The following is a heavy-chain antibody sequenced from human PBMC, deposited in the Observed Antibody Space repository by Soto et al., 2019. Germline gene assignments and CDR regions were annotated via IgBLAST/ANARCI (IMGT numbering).Heavy chain of an antibody. Sequence: QVQLQESGPGLVKPSQTLSLTCTVSGGSISRGGYYWSWIRQHPGKGLEWIGYIYYSGRTYNNPSLKSRVTIAVDTSKHQCSLKLSSVSAADTAVYYCARRNRSDIAAAGTFDYWGQGTLVTVSS. CDR2: IYYSGRT. CDR3: ARRNRSDIAAAGTFDY. D-gene: IGHD6-13*01. CDR1: GGSISRGGYY. V-gene: IGHV4-31*03. J-gene: IGHJ4*02.